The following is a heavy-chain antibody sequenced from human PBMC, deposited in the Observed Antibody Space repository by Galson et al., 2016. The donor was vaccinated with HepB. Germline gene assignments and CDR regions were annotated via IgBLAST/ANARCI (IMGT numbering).Heavy chain of an antibody. J-gene: IGHJ6*03. Sequence: SETLSLTCTVSGGSINRYYWSWVRQPPGKGLEWIGYIYYTGSTTYNPSLKSRFVISVDTSKNQFSLRRSPVTAADTAAYYGPRNYAEGLSSYYYMDVRGKGTTVTVSS. CDR1: GGSINRYY. D-gene: IGHD4-17*01. CDR3: PRNYAEGLSSYYYMDV. CDR2: IYYTGST. V-gene: IGHV4-59*01.